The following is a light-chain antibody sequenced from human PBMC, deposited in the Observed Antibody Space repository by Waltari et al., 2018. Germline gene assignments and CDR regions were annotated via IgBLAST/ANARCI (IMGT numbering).Light chain of an antibody. CDR3: NSYTGSSSWV. Sequence: QSALTQPTSVSGSPGQSITISCTGTSRDVGFYNHVSWYQQYPGKVPQPLIYDVSDRPSGVSSRFSDSKSGNTASLTISGLQADDEADYYCNSYTGSSSWVFGGGTKLTVL. J-gene: IGLJ3*02. CDR1: SRDVGFYNH. CDR2: DVS. V-gene: IGLV2-14*01.